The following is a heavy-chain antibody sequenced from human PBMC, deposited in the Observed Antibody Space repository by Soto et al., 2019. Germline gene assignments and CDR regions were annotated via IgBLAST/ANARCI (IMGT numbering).Heavy chain of an antibody. V-gene: IGHV4-4*07. CDR2: IYTSGST. J-gene: IGHJ4*02. Sequence: SETLSLTCTVSGGSISSYYWSWIRQPAGKGLEWIGRIYTSGSTNYNPSLKSRVTMSVDTSKNQFSLKLSSVTAADTAVYYCARACSSNSCYDVFDNWGQGTLVTVSS. D-gene: IGHD2-2*01. CDR1: GGSISSYY. CDR3: ARACSSNSCYDVFDN.